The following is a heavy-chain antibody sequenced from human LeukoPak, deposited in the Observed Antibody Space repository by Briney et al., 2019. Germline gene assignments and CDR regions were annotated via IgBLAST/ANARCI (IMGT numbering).Heavy chain of an antibody. D-gene: IGHD3/OR15-3a*01. J-gene: IGHJ5*02. Sequence: SETLSLTCTVSGGSISRSLYHWGWIRQSPGKNREGLGSIYYTGTTHYNPSLKSRVTISVDTSQNQFSLNLSSVTAADTAVYYCARQEIGLRSFDPWGQGTLVTVSS. CDR2: IYYTGTT. CDR1: GGSISRSLYH. V-gene: IGHV4-39*01. CDR3: ARQEIGLRSFDP.